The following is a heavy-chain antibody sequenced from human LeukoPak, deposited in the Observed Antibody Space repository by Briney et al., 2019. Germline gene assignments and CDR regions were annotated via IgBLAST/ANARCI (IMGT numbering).Heavy chain of an antibody. CDR2: IIPIFGTA. Sequence: ASVKVSCKASGGTFSSYAISWVRQAPGQGLEWMGGIIPIFGTANYAQKFQGRVTITADESTSTAYMEVRSLRSDDTAVYYCARVSRDTADSYYYYGMDVWGQGTTVTVSS. CDR3: ARVSRDTADSYYYYGMDV. D-gene: IGHD5-18*01. J-gene: IGHJ6*02. CDR1: GGTFSSYA. V-gene: IGHV1-69*13.